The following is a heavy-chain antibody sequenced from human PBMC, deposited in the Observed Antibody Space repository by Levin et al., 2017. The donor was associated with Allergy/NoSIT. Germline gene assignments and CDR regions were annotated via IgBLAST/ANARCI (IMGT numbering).Heavy chain of an antibody. J-gene: IGHJ6*02. V-gene: IGHV4-61*01. Sequence: KASETLSLTCSVSGGSVSSGTYYWSWIRRPPGTGVEWIGYINYRGVTKYNPSLKSRVTISVDTSKNEFSLKVTSVTAADTAVYYCARNRIIVAGGNDYYYGMDVWGQGTTVTVSS. CDR2: INYRGVT. CDR1: GGSVSSGTYY. D-gene: IGHD5-12*01. CDR3: ARNRIIVAGGNDYYYGMDV.